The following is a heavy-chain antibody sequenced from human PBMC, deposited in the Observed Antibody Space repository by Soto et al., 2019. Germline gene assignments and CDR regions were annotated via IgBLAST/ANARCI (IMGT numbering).Heavy chain of an antibody. J-gene: IGHJ4*02. CDR3: AKDRGRVISFYFDY. V-gene: IGHV3-9*01. D-gene: IGHD6-13*01. CDR1: GFTFDDYA. Sequence: EVQLVESGRGLVQPGRSLRLSCAASGFTFDDYAMHWVRQPPGKGLEWVSGISWNSGSIGYPDSVKGRFTISRDNAKNSLYLQMNSLRAEDTALYYCAKDRGRVISFYFDYCGQGTLVTVSS. CDR2: ISWNSGSI.